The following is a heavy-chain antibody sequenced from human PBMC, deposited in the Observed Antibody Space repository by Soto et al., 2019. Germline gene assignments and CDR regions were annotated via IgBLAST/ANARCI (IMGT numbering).Heavy chain of an antibody. V-gene: IGHV1-69*02. J-gene: IGHJ3*02. CDR2: IIPILGIA. CDR1: GGTFSSYT. Sequence: SVKVSCKASGGTFSSYTISWVRQAPGQGLEWMGRIIPILGIANYAQKFQGRVTITADKSTSTAYMELSSLRSEDTAVYYCASPTYYYDSSGYGDAFDIWGQGTMVTVS. D-gene: IGHD3-22*01. CDR3: ASPTYYYDSSGYGDAFDI.